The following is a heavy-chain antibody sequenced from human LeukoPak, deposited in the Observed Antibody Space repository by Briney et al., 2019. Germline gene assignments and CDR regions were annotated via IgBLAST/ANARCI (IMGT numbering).Heavy chain of an antibody. J-gene: IGHJ4*02. CDR2: ISWDGGST. CDR3: ATGGRSGVAFES. Sequence: PGGSLRLSCAASGFTFDDYTMHWVRQAPGKGLEWVSLISWDGGSTYYADSVKGRFTISRDKSNNTLYLQMNSLRAEDTAVYYCATGGRSGVAFESWGQGTLVTVSS. D-gene: IGHD2-15*01. CDR1: GFTFDDYT. V-gene: IGHV3-43*01.